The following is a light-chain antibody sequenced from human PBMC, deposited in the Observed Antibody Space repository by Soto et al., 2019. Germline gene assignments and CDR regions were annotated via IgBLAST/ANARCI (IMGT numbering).Light chain of an antibody. V-gene: IGLV2-14*03. Sequence: QSVLTQPASVSGSPGQSITISCIGTSSDVGDYNYVSWYQLQPGKPPQLIIFDVSTRPSGVSDRFSGSKSVNTAALTISGLQADDEADYFCTSYSTSTIPYVFGSGTKVTVL. J-gene: IGLJ1*01. CDR2: DVS. CDR1: SSDVGDYNY. CDR3: TSYSTSTIPYV.